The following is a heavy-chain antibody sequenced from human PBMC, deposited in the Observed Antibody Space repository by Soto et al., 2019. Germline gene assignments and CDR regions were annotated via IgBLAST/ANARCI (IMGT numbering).Heavy chain of an antibody. Sequence: ASVKVSCKASGYTFTGYYMHWVRQAPGQGLEWMGWINPNSGGTNYAQKFQGWVTMTRDTSISTAYMELSRLRSDDTAVYYCARALTATIAAVYWFDPWGQGTLVTVSS. CDR1: GYTFTGYY. V-gene: IGHV1-2*04. J-gene: IGHJ5*02. CDR3: ARALTATIAAVYWFDP. CDR2: INPNSGGT. D-gene: IGHD6-13*01.